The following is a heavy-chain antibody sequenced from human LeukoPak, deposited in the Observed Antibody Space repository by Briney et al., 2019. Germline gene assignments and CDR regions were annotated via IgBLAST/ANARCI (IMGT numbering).Heavy chain of an antibody. D-gene: IGHD2-2*01. CDR1: GYTFTSYG. V-gene: IGHV1-8*03. CDR3: ARDGTWGTSLSSSWFDP. Sequence: ASVKVSCKASGYTFTSYGISWVRQAPGQGLEWMGWMNPNSGNTGYAQKFQGRVTITADKSTSTAYMELGSLRSEDTAVYYCARDGTWGTSLSSSWFDPWGQGTLVTVSS. J-gene: IGHJ5*02. CDR2: MNPNSGNT.